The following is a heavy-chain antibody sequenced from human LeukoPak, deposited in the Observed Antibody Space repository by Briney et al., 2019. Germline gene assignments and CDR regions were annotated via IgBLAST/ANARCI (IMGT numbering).Heavy chain of an antibody. Sequence: PPETLSLTCTVSGGSISSYYWSWIRQPPGKGLEWIGYIYYSGSTNYNPSLKSRVTISVDTSKNQFSLKLSSVTAADTAVYYCAMGDYGGPFSFDYWGQGTLVTVSS. J-gene: IGHJ4*02. D-gene: IGHD4-17*01. V-gene: IGHV4-59*08. CDR1: GGSISSYY. CDR2: IYYSGST. CDR3: AMGDYGGPFSFDY.